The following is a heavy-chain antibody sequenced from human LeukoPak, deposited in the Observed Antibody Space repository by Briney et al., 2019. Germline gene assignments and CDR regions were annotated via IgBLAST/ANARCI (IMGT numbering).Heavy chain of an antibody. D-gene: IGHD1-26*01. CDR2: ISYDGSNK. CDR3: ARVWDRGPFDY. V-gene: IGHV3-30-3*01. CDR1: GFTFSSYA. J-gene: IGHJ4*02. Sequence: GGSLRLSCAASGFTFSSYAMHWVRQAPGKGLEWVAVISYDGSNKYYADSVKGRFTISRDNSKNTLYLQMNSLRAEDTAVYYCARVWDRGPFDYWGQGTLVTVSP.